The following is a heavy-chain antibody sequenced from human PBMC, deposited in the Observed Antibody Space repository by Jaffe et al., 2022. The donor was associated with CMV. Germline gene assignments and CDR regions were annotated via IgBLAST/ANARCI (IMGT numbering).Heavy chain of an antibody. CDR1: GFTFSSYE. V-gene: IGHV3-48*03. Sequence: EVQLVESGGGLVQPGGSLRLSCAASGFTFSSYEMNWVRQAPGKGLEWVSYISSSGSTIYYADSVKGRFTISRDNAKNSLYLQMNSLRAEDTAVYYCARDQVDYGDYVEYYYYYGMDVWGQGTTVTVSS. J-gene: IGHJ6*02. CDR3: ARDQVDYGDYVEYYYYYGMDV. CDR2: ISSSGSTI. D-gene: IGHD4-17*01.